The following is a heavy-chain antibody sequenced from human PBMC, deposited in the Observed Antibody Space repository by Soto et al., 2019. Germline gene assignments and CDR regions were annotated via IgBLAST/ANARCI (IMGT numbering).Heavy chain of an antibody. CDR1: GYTFTGYY. CDR2: MNPNSGNT. J-gene: IGHJ5*02. CDR3: AREEVNAYYDFWSGPLGKNWFDP. Sequence: ASVKVSCKASGYTFTGYYMHWVRQAPGQGLEWMGWMNPNSGNTGYAQKFQGRVTMTRNTSISTAYMELSSLRSEDTAVYYCAREEVNAYYDFWSGPLGKNWFDPWGQGTLVTVSS. D-gene: IGHD3-3*01. V-gene: IGHV1-8*02.